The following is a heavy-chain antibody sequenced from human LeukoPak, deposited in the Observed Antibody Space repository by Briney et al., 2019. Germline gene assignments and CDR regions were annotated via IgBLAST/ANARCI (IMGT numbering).Heavy chain of an antibody. D-gene: IGHD3-10*01. J-gene: IGHJ3*02. CDR2: IYTSGST. V-gene: IGHV4-4*07. Sequence: SETLSLTCTVSGGSISSYYWSWIRQPAGKGLEWIGRIYTSGSTNYNPSLKSRVTMSVDTSKNQFSLKLSSVTAADTAVYYCARDVVPLLWFGELSSFDIWGQGTMVTVSS. CDR3: ARDVVPLLWFGELSSFDI. CDR1: GGSISSYY.